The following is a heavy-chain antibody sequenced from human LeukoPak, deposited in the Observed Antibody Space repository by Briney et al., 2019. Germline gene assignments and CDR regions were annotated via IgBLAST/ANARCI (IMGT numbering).Heavy chain of an antibody. CDR1: SGSISSTSYY. CDR3: AREMRSPRGGFDY. V-gene: IGHV4-39*07. J-gene: IGHJ4*02. D-gene: IGHD3-10*01. CDR2: MYYSGST. Sequence: PSETLSLTCTVSSGSISSTSYYWGWISQPPGMGLEWIGSMYYSGSTYYNPSLKSRVTISVDTSKSQFSLKLSSVTAADTAVYYCAREMRSPRGGFDYWDQGTLVTVSS.